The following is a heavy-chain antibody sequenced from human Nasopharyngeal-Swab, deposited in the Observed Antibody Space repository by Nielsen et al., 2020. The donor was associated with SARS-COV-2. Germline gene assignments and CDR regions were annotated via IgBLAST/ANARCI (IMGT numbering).Heavy chain of an antibody. CDR3: ARGVSSSSLYYYYMDV. CDR1: GYTFTSYD. V-gene: IGHV1-8*03. D-gene: IGHD6-6*01. J-gene: IGHJ6*03. CDR2: MNPNSGNT. Sequence: ASVKVSCKASGYTFTSYDIDWVRQATGQGLEWMGWMNPNSGNTGYAQKFQGRVTITRNTSISTAYMELSSLRSEDTAVYYCARGVSSSSLYYYYMDVWGKGTTVTVSS.